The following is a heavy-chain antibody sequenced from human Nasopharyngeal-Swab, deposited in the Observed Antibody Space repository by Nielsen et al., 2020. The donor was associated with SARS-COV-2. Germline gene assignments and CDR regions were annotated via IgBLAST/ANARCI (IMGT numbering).Heavy chain of an antibody. Sequence: GESLKISCAASGFTFSSYGMHWVRQAPGKGLEWVAVIWYDGSNKYYADSVKGRFTISRDNSKNTVSLQMNSLRAEDTAVYYCAKDLRGPYFFWGQGTLVTVSS. CDR2: IWYDGSNK. CDR3: AKDLRGPYFF. CDR1: GFTFSSYG. J-gene: IGHJ4*02. D-gene: IGHD2/OR15-2a*01. V-gene: IGHV3-33*06.